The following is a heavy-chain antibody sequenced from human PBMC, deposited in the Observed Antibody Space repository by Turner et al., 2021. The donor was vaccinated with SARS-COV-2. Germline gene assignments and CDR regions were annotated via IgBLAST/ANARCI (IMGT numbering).Heavy chain of an antibody. CDR2: ISISSSYI. J-gene: IGHJ3*02. CDR3: ARWGPYYYDSSGYYPDAFDI. D-gene: IGHD3-22*01. CDR1: GFTFSSDS. V-gene: IGHV3-21*01. Sequence: EVQLVESGGGLVKPGGSLRLPCAASGFTFSSDSMNWVSQAPGKWLECVSSISISSSYIYYADSVKGRFTISRDNAKNSLYLQMNSLRAEDTAVYYCARWGPYYYDSSGYYPDAFDIWGQGTMVTVSS.